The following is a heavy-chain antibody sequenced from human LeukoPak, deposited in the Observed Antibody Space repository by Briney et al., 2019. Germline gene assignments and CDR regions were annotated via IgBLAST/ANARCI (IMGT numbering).Heavy chain of an antibody. V-gene: IGHV3-7*01. CDR2: IKQDGREK. Sequence: GGSLRLSCAASGFTFSRYWMSWVRQAPGKGLEWVANIKQDGREKYHVDSVKGRFTISRDNARNSLYLQMNSLRVEDTAVYYCAMSHTLEDDWGQGSLVIVSS. D-gene: IGHD1-1*01. CDR1: GFTFSRYW. CDR3: AMSHTLEDD. J-gene: IGHJ4*02.